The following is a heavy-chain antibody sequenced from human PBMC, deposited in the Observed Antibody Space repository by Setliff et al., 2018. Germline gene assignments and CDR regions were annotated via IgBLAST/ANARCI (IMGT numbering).Heavy chain of an antibody. Sequence: SETLSLTCTVSGGSISNSSDYWGWIRQPPGKGLEWLGSVYFSGYTYYNPSLSGRVTISIDTSKNQFSLRLTSVTAADTAVYFCARLPRTVTHFDYWGQGALVTVSS. J-gene: IGHJ4*02. CDR1: GGSISNSSDY. CDR3: ARLPRTVTHFDY. D-gene: IGHD4-17*01. V-gene: IGHV4-39*07. CDR2: VYFSGYT.